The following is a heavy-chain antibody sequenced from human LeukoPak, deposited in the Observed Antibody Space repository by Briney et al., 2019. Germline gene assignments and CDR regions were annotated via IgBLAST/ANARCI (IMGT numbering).Heavy chain of an antibody. CDR1: GGTFSSYA. Sequence: SVKVSCKASGGTFSSYAISWVRQAPGQGLEWMGGIIPIFGTANYAQKFQGRVTITADESTSTAYMELSSLRSEDTAVYYCAREDSNPKYYYYYGMDVWGQGTTVTVSS. D-gene: IGHD4-11*01. J-gene: IGHJ6*02. CDR3: AREDSNPKYYYYYGMDV. V-gene: IGHV1-69*13. CDR2: IIPIFGTA.